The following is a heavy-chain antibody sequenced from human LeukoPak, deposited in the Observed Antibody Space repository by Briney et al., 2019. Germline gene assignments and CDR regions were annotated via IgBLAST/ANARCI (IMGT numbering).Heavy chain of an antibody. CDR2: IIPILGIA. Sequence: ASVTVSCKASGGTFSSYAISWVRQAPGQGLEWMGRIIPILGIANYAQKFQGRVTITADKSTSTAYMELSSLRSEDTAVYYCAGGLDYYDSSGYSSWGQGTLVTVSS. CDR3: AGGLDYYDSSGYSS. D-gene: IGHD3-22*01. CDR1: GGTFSSYA. V-gene: IGHV1-69*04. J-gene: IGHJ5*02.